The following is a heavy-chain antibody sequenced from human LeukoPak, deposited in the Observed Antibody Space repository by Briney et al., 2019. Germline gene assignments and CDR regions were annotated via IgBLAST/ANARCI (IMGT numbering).Heavy chain of an antibody. CDR3: AKDKLPTGYAYGMDV. CDR1: GFTFDDYA. D-gene: IGHD3-9*01. V-gene: IGHV3-9*01. Sequence: PGRSLRLSCAASGFTFDDYAMHWVRQAPGKGLEWVSGISWNSGSIGYADSVKGRFTISRDNAKNSLYLQMNSLRAEDTALYYCAKDKLPTGYAYGMDVWGQGTTVTVSS. J-gene: IGHJ6*02. CDR2: ISWNSGSI.